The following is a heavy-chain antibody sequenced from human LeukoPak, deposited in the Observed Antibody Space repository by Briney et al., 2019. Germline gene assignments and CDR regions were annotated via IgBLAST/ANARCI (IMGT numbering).Heavy chain of an antibody. V-gene: IGHV4-39*07. J-gene: IGHJ5*02. CDR3: ARTTEDCSSTSCYQYWFDP. CDR2: IYYRGST. D-gene: IGHD2-2*01. Sequence: SETLSLTCTVSGGSISSSSYYWGWIRQPPGKGLEWIGSIYYRGSTYYNPSLKSRVTISVDTSKNQFSLELNSVTAADTAVYYCARTTEDCSSTSCYQYWFDPWGQGTLVTVSS. CDR1: GGSISSSSYY.